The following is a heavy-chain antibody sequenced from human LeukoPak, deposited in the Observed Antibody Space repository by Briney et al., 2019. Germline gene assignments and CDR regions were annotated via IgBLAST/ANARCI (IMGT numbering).Heavy chain of an antibody. CDR1: GFTFSTNA. V-gene: IGHV4-39*01. CDR2: IYYSGST. Sequence: GSLRLSCAASGFTFSTNAMSWVRQAPGKGLEWIGSIYYSGSTYYNPSLKSRVTISVDTSKNQFSLKLSSVTAADTAVYYCASEPYYDFWTGYYFDYWGQGTLVTVSS. CDR3: ASEPYYDFWTGYYFDY. D-gene: IGHD3-3*01. J-gene: IGHJ4*02.